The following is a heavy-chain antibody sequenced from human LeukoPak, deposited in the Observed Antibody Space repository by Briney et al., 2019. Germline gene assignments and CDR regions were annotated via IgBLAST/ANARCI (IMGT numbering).Heavy chain of an antibody. CDR3: ASLYYYGSGSTTLDY. Sequence: SVKVSCKASGGTFSSYAISWVRQAPGQGLEWMGGIIPIFGTANYAQKFQSRVTITTDESTSTAYMELSSLRSEDTAVYYCASLYYYGSGSTTLDYWGQGTLVTVSS. CDR1: GGTFSSYA. D-gene: IGHD3-10*01. J-gene: IGHJ4*02. CDR2: IIPIFGTA. V-gene: IGHV1-69*05.